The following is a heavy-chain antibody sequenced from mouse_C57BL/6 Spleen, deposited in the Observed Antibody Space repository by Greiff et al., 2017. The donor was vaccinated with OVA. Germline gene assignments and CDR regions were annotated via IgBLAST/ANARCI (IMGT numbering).Heavy chain of an antibody. CDR2: LYPGDGAT. CDR3: AKSRAVVAPFDY. CDR1: GYAFSSSW. D-gene: IGHD1-1*01. V-gene: IGHV1-82*01. J-gene: IGHJ2*01. Sequence: VQLQQSGPELVQPGASVKISCKASGYAFSSSWMNWVQQRPGKGLEWIGRLYPGDGATTYNGKFKGKAPLTVAKSSSTAYMHLSGLTSDDSAVYFCAKSRAVVAPFDYWGQGTTLTVSS.